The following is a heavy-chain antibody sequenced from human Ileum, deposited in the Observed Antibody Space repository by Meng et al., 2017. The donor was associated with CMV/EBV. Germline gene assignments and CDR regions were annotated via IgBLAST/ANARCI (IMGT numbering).Heavy chain of an antibody. D-gene: IGHD3-10*01. V-gene: IGHV5-51*01. Sequence: GSGYTFISYWIGWVRQMPGKGLEWMGIIYPGDSDTTYSPSFQGQVTISADRFINTAYLQWSSLKASDTAIYYCARTYGSGSYWYFDYWGQGTLVTVSS. J-gene: IGHJ4*02. CDR3: ARTYGSGSYWYFDY. CDR2: IYPGDSDT. CDR1: GYTFISYW.